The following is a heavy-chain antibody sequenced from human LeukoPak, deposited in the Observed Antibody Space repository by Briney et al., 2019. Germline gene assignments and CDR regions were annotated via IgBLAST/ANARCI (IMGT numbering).Heavy chain of an antibody. CDR3: ARIEWERLGRAFDI. Sequence: GGSLRLSCAASGFTVSDNYMTWVRQAPGKGLEWVSSIYSAGATHYAESVKGRLTISRDNSKNTLYLQMNSLRAEDMAVYYCARIEWERLGRAFDIWGQGTMVTVSS. J-gene: IGHJ3*02. CDR1: GFTVSDNY. CDR2: IYSAGAT. D-gene: IGHD1-26*01. V-gene: IGHV3-53*01.